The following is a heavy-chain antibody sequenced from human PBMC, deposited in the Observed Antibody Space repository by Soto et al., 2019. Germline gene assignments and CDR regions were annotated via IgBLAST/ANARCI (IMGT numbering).Heavy chain of an antibody. Sequence: ETLSLTCAVSGGSISSSNWWSWVRQPPGKGLEWIGEIYHSGSTNYNPSLKSRVTISVDKSKNQFSLKLSSVTAADTAVYYCARGPRRGYSVYDLSYYSYGMDVWGQATIVTVS. CDR2: IYHSGST. CDR3: ARGPRRGYSVYDLSYYSYGMDV. V-gene: IGHV4-4*02. J-gene: IGHJ6*02. CDR1: GGSISSSNW. D-gene: IGHD5-12*01.